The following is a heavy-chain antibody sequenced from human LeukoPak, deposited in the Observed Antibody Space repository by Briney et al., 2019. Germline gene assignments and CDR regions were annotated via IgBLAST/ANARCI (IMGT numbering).Heavy chain of an antibody. CDR1: GRSISSYY. D-gene: IGHD3-22*01. CDR2: IYYSGST. J-gene: IGHJ4*02. CDR3: ARRHSSGSVDY. Sequence: SETLSLTCTVSGRSISSYYWSWIRHAPGKELEWIGYIYYSGSTKYNPSLKSRVTMSVDTSKNQFSLKVSSVTAADTAVYFCARRHSSGSVDYWGQGTLVTVSS. V-gene: IGHV4-59*12.